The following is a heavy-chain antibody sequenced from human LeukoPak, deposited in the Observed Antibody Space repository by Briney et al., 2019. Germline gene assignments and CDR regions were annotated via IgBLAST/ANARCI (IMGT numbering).Heavy chain of an antibody. Sequence: GGSLRLSCAASGFTFNSYSMNWVRQAPGKGLEWVSSISSSSSYIYYADSVKGRFTISRDNAKSSLYLQMNSLRAEDTALYYCARCGDGLPCDFDYWGQGTLLTVSS. CDR3: ARCGDGLPCDFDY. CDR1: GFTFNSYS. J-gene: IGHJ4*02. D-gene: IGHD3-10*01. CDR2: ISSSSSYI. V-gene: IGHV3-21*01.